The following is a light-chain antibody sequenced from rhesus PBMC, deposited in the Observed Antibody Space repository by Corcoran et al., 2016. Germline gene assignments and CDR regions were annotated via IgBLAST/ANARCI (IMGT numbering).Light chain of an antibody. V-gene: IGKV2-65*01. J-gene: IGKJ2*01. CDR2: KVS. Sequence: DVVMTQSPLALPITPGQPASISCRSSQNLVHSNGNTYLSWFQQKPGQPPRLLIYKVSTRYSGVPDRFSGSGAGTDFTLKISRVEAEDVGVYYCMQYTHIPYSFGQGTKVEIK. CDR3: MQYTHIPYS. CDR1: QNLVHSNGNTY.